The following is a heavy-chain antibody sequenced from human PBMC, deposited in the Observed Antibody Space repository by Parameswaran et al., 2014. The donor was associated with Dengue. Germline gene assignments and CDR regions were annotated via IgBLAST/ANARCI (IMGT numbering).Heavy chain of an antibody. Sequence: VRQAPGKGLEWIGYIYYSGSTYYNPSLKSRVTISVDTSKNQFSLKLSSVTAADTAVYYCARGTNALLEGWYFDLWGRGTLVTVSS. CDR2: IYYSGST. D-gene: IGHD2-15*01. J-gene: IGHJ2*01. V-gene: IGHV4-30-4*01. CDR3: ARGTNALLEGWYFDL.